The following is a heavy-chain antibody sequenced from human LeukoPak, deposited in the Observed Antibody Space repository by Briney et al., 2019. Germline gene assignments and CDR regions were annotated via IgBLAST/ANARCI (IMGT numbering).Heavy chain of an antibody. D-gene: IGHD1-7*01. CDR1: GGSFSGYY. CDR2: INHSGST. CDR3: ARGRNWNYGGRFDP. V-gene: IGHV4-34*01. Sequence: SETLSLTCGVYGGSFSGYYWSWIRQPPGKGLEWIGEINHSGSTNHNPSLKSRVTISVDTSKNQFSLKLTSVTAADTAVYYCARGRNWNYGGRFDPWGRGTLVTVSS. J-gene: IGHJ5*02.